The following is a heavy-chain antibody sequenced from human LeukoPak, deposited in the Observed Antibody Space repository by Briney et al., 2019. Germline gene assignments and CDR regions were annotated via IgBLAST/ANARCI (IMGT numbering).Heavy chain of an antibody. V-gene: IGHV3-23*01. CDR2: ISGSGGDS. CDR3: AKVSGRILIWPQPFGDGMDV. CDR1: GFTFSSYA. Sequence: GGSLRLSCAASGFTFSSYAMSWVRQAPGKGLECVSAISGSGGDSYYAASVKGRFTISRDNSKNTLYLQMNSLRVEDTAVYYCAKVSGRILIWPQPFGDGMDVWGQGTTVTVS. D-gene: IGHD3-10*01. J-gene: IGHJ6*02.